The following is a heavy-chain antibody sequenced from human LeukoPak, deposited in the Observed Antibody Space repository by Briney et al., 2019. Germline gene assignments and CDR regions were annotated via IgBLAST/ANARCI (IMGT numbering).Heavy chain of an antibody. D-gene: IGHD2-2*01. CDR1: GFTLSTYA. CDR2: ISDGDSST. CDR3: AIGGCSGASCYAGGNYYYGMDV. J-gene: IGHJ6*02. Sequence: GGSLRLSCAPSGFTLSTYAVSWVRQAPGEGLEWVSVISDGDSSTYYADSVKGRFTISRDSSHNTLYLQMHSLRAEDTAVYYCAIGGCSGASCYAGGNYYYGMDVWGQGTTVTVSS. V-gene: IGHV3-23*01.